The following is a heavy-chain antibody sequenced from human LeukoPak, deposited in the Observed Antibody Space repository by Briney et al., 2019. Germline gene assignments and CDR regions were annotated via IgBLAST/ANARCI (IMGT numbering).Heavy chain of an antibody. CDR2: IYYSGST. J-gene: IGHJ4*02. V-gene: IGHV4-59*01. CDR1: GGSISSYY. D-gene: IGHD1-1*01. Sequence: SETLSLTCTVSGGSISSYYWSWIRKPPGKGLEWIGYIYYSGSTNYNPSLKSRVTISVDTSKNQFSLKLSSVTAADTAVYYCARDTGTTGVEYYFDYWGQGTLVTVSS. CDR3: ARDTGTTGVEYYFDY.